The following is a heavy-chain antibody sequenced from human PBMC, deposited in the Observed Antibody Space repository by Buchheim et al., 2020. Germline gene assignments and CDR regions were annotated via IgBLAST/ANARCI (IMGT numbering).Heavy chain of an antibody. CDR3: TTDQIYYYDTSGYYHYGMDV. V-gene: IGHV3-15*01. Sequence: EVQLVESGGGLVKPGGSLRLSCAASGFTFNNAWMNWVRQTPERGLEWVARIKSKSAGGTTDYAAPVKGRFTISRDDSKNTLFLQMNSLKIEDTAVYYCTTDQIYYYDTSGYYHYGMDVWGQGTT. CDR2: IKSKSAGGTT. CDR1: GFTFNNAW. J-gene: IGHJ6*02. D-gene: IGHD3-22*01.